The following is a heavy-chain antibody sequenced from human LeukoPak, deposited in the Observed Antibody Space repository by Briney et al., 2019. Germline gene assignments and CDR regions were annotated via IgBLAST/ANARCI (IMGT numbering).Heavy chain of an antibody. Sequence: SVKVSCKASGGTFSSYAISWVRQAPGQGLEWMGGIIPIFGTANYAQKFQGRVTITADESTSTAYMELSSLRSEDTAVYYFASPRYCTNGVCDHWYFDLWGRGTLVTVSS. CDR1: GGTFSSYA. CDR3: ASPRYCTNGVCDHWYFDL. CDR2: IIPIFGTA. J-gene: IGHJ2*01. V-gene: IGHV1-69*01. D-gene: IGHD2-8*01.